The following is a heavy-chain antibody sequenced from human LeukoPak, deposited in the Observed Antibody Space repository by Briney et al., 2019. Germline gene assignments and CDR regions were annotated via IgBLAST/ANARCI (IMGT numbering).Heavy chain of an antibody. CDR2: IKLDGSEK. CDR3: ARAKNYYDSYFDY. CDR1: GFTFSSYW. D-gene: IGHD3-22*01. V-gene: IGHV3-7*01. Sequence: GGSLRLSCAASGFTFSSYWMSWVRQAPGKGLEWVANIKLDGSEKYYVDSVKGRFTISRDNAESSLYLQMNSLRVEDTSIYYCARAKNYYDSYFDYWGQGTLVTVSS. J-gene: IGHJ4*02.